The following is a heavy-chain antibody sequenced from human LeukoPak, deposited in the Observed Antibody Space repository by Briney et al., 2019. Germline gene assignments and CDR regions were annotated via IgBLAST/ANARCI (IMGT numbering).Heavy chain of an antibody. CDR2: ISAYNGNT. D-gene: IGHD6-6*01. J-gene: IGHJ5*02. CDR3: ARDLIAVRPGWFDP. Sequence: ASAKVSCKASGYTFTTYGISWVRQAPGQRLEWMGWISAYNGNTNYAQQFQDRVTMSTDTSMSTAYMELRSLRSDDTAVYYCARDLIAVRPGWFDPWGQGSLVTVSS. CDR1: GYTFTTYG. V-gene: IGHV1-18*01.